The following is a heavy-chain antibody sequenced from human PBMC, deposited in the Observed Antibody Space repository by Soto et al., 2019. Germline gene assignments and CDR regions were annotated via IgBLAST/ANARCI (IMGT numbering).Heavy chain of an antibody. D-gene: IGHD5-12*01. CDR3: ARDTPYSGYVGWFDP. J-gene: IGHJ5*02. V-gene: IGHV3-48*02. CDR2: ISSSSSTI. CDR1: GFTFSSYS. Sequence: GGSLRLSCAASGFTFSSYSMNWVRQAPGKGLEWVSYISSSSSTIYYADSVKGRFTISRDNAKNSLYLQMNSLRDEDTAVYYCARDTPYSGYVGWFDPWGQGTLVTVSS.